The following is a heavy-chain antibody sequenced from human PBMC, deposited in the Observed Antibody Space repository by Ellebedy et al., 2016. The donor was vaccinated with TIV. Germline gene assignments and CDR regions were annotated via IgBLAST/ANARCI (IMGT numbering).Heavy chain of an antibody. V-gene: IGHV3-23*01. D-gene: IGHD3-10*01. CDR3: ARGRGGLSPFDY. Sequence: GESLKISCAASGFTFSSYAMSWVRQAPGKGLEWVSTISGSGGSTYYADAVRGRFTISRDNSKKTLSLQMNSLSADDTAVYYCARGRGGLSPFDYWGQGTLVTVSS. CDR1: GFTFSSYA. J-gene: IGHJ4*02. CDR2: ISGSGGST.